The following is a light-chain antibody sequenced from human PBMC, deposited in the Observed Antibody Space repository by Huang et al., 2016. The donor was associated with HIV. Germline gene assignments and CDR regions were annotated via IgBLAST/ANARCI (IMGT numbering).Light chain of an antibody. CDR1: QSVSSNY. V-gene: IGKV3-20*01. CDR2: GAS. Sequence: EIVLTQSPGTLSLSPGERATLSCRASQSVSSNYLAWYLQQPGQAPTLLIYGASSSATAIPARFSGSGSGTDFTLTISRLEPEDFAVYYCHQYGSPPFTFGPGTKVDIK. CDR3: HQYGSPPFT. J-gene: IGKJ3*01.